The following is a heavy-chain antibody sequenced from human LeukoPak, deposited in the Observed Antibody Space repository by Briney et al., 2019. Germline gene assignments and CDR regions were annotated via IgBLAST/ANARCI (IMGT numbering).Heavy chain of an antibody. CDR1: GFTFGSFS. D-gene: IGHD6-6*01. Sequence: GGSLRLSCAASGFTFGSFSMNWVRRAPGKGLEGVSAIYPSGDSTYYADSVKGRFTISRDNSKNTLYLQMNSLRAEDTAVYYCAKDLYSSSSDIFDYWGQGTLVTVSS. J-gene: IGHJ4*02. CDR3: AKDLYSSSSDIFDY. V-gene: IGHV3-23*01. CDR2: IYPSGDST.